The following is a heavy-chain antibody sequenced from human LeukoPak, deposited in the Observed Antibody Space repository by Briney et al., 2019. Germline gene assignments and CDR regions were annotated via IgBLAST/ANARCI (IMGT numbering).Heavy chain of an antibody. D-gene: IGHD3-22*01. CDR1: GGTFSSYA. V-gene: IGHV1-3*01. Sequence: ASVKVSCKASGGTFSSYAISWVRQAPGQGLEWMGWINAGNGNTKYSQKFQGRVTITRDTSASTAYMELSSLRSEDTAVYYCARRYYDSSGSSLWYFDLWGRGTLVTVSS. CDR2: INAGNGNT. CDR3: ARRYYDSSGSSLWYFDL. J-gene: IGHJ2*01.